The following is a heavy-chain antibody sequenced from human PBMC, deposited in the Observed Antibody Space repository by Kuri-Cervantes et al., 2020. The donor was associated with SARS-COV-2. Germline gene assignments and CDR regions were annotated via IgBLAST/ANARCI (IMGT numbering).Heavy chain of an antibody. J-gene: IGHJ4*02. Sequence: GESLKISCKASGYTFTSYDINWVRQATGQGLEWMGWMNPNSGNTGYAQKFQGRVTITRNTSISTAYMELSSLRSEDTAVYYCARGDYYARRAYDFDYWGQGTLVTVSS. CDR1: GYTFTSYD. CDR2: MNPNSGNT. V-gene: IGHV1-8*03. D-gene: IGHD3-10*01. CDR3: ARGDYYARRAYDFDY.